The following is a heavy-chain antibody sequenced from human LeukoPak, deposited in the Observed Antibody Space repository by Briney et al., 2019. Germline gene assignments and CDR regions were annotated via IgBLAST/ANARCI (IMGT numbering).Heavy chain of an antibody. CDR3: ARGHVEMAAIQY. CDR1: GYTFTSYI. CDR2: MNPNSGNT. Sequence: ASVKVSCKASGYTFTSYIINWVRLATGQGLEWMGWMNPNSGNTGFAQKFQGRVTMTRDTSITTAYMELNSLRSEDTVVYYCARGHVEMAAIQYWGQGTLVTVSS. D-gene: IGHD5-24*01. V-gene: IGHV1-8*01. J-gene: IGHJ4*02.